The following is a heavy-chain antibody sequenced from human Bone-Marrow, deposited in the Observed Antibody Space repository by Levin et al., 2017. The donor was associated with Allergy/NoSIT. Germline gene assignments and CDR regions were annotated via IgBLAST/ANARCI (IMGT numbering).Heavy chain of an antibody. J-gene: IGHJ3*02. V-gene: IGHV1-2*02. CDR3: SRRPHYYDSSGYYGSHAFDI. D-gene: IGHD3-22*01. CDR1: GYSFTGFY. Sequence: GESLKISCKASGYSFTGFYLHWIRQAPRQGLEWMGWISPNSGGTNYAQTFQGRVTMSRDTSISTAYMELSRLRSDDTAVYYCSRRPHYYDSSGYYGSHAFDIWGQGTMVTVSS. CDR2: ISPNSGGT.